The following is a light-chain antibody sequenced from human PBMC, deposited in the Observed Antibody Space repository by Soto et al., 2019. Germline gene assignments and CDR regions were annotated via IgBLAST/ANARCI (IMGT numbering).Light chain of an antibody. CDR3: QQYNSYPRS. CDR1: QSISSW. Sequence: DIQMTQSPSTLSASVGDRVTITCRASQSISSWLAWYQQKPGKAPKLLIYDASSLESGVPSRFSGSGSGTEFTLPSSSLQPDDVATYYCQQYNSYPRSFGHGTKVDIK. V-gene: IGKV1-5*01. CDR2: DAS. J-gene: IGKJ1*01.